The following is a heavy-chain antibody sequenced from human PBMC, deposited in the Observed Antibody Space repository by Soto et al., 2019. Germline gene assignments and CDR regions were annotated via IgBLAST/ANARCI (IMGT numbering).Heavy chain of an antibody. J-gene: IGHJ6*02. CDR3: ARAGDYDFRSGYTGQYYYHAMDV. D-gene: IGHD3-3*01. CDR2: TYYRSKWYN. Sequence: SQTLSLTCAISGDSVSSNSAAWNWIRQSPSRGLEWLGRTYYRSKWYNDYAVSVKSRITINPDTSKNHFSLQMSSVTPEDTALYYCARAGDYDFRSGYTGQYYYHAMDVWGQGTKVTVS. CDR1: GDSVSSNSAA. V-gene: IGHV6-1*01.